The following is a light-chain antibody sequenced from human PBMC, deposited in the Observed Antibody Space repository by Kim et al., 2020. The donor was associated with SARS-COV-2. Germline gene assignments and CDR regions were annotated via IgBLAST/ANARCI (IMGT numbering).Light chain of an antibody. CDR2: GNS. Sequence: QRVTLSCTGSSSHIGAGYGVHWYQQLPGTAPKLLIYGNSNRPSGVPDRFSGSKSGTSASLAITGLQAEDEADYYCQSYDSSLSGVVFGGGTQLTVL. CDR3: QSYDSSLSGVV. CDR1: SSHIGAGYG. J-gene: IGLJ2*01. V-gene: IGLV1-40*01.